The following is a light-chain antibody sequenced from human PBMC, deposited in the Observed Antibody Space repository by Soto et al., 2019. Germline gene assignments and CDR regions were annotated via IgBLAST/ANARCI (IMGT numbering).Light chain of an antibody. CDR1: QSVSSN. J-gene: IGKJ5*01. Sequence: EIVMTQSPATLSVSPVERATLSGRASQSVSSNLAWYQQKPGQAPRLLIYGASTRATGIPDRISGSGSGTDFTLTISRLEPEDFAVYYCQQYGSSPITFGQGTRLEIK. CDR3: QQYGSSPIT. V-gene: IGKV3-20*01. CDR2: GAS.